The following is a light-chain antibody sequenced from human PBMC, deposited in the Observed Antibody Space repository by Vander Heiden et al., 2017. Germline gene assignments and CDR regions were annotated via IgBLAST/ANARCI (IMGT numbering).Light chain of an antibody. CDR2: GKN. V-gene: IGLV3-19*01. J-gene: IGLJ3*02. Sequence: SSELTQDPSVSVALGQTVTITCQGDSLRSYYPSWYQQKPGQAPLLVLYGKNDRTSGIPDRISGSSSGNTAALTITGAQAEDEAVYYCNSRDRGLNYIVFGGGTKLTVL. CDR3: NSRDRGLNYIV. CDR1: SLRSYY.